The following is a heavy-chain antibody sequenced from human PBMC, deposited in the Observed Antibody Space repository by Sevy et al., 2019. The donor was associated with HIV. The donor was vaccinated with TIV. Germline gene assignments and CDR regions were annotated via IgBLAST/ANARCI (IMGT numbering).Heavy chain of an antibody. J-gene: IGHJ4*02. D-gene: IGHD6-19*01. CDR1: GFPLRKYS. CDR2: ISRNSTYI. V-gene: IGHV3-21*01. CDR3: VRDSSGLS. Sequence: GGSLRLSCAASGFPLRKYSMNWVRQAPGKGLEWVSLISRNSTYIYYSDSVKGRFTISRDKAENSLFLQMNSLRAEDTAVYYCVRDSSGLSWGQGTLVTVSS.